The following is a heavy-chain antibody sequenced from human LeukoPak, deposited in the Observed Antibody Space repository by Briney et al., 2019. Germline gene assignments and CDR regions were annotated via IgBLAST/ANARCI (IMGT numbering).Heavy chain of an antibody. Sequence: GGSLRLSCATSGFTFSSYAMHWVRQTPGRGLEWVAFIRSNGNDKYYADSVQGRFIISRDNSKNTLYLQMTTLRTEDTAVYYCANGDSGVSGGGYWGQGTLVSVSS. CDR1: GFTFSSYA. V-gene: IGHV3-30*02. J-gene: IGHJ4*02. CDR3: ANGDSGVSGGGY. D-gene: IGHD1-26*01. CDR2: IRSNGNDK.